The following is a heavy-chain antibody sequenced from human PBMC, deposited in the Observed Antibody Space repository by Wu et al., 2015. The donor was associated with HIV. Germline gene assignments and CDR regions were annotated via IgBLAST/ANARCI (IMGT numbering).Heavy chain of an antibody. CDR2: ISAYNGNT. V-gene: IGHV1-18*01. Sequence: QVQLVQSGAEVKKPGASVKVSCKASGYTFTSYGISWVRQAPGQGLEWMGWISAYNGNTNYAQKLQGRVTMTTDTSTSTAYMELRSLRSDDTAVYYCARVRYQLLMGYYYYYMDVWGKGTTVTVSS. D-gene: IGHD2-2*01. CDR1: GYTFTSYG. J-gene: IGHJ6*03. CDR3: ARVRYQLLMGYYYYYMDV.